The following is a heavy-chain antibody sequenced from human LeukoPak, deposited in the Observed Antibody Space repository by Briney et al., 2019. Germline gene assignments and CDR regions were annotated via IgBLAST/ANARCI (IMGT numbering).Heavy chain of an antibody. CDR2: IWYDGSSK. J-gene: IGHJ4*02. D-gene: IGHD5-18*01. Sequence: GRSLRLSCAASGFTFSSYGMHRVRQAPGKGREWVAVIWYDGSSKYYADSVKGRFTISRDNSKNTLDLQMNSLRAEDTALYYCARGHSYGDPFLVGDYWGQGTLVTVSS. CDR1: GFTFSSYG. CDR3: ARGHSYGDPFLVGDY. V-gene: IGHV3-33*01.